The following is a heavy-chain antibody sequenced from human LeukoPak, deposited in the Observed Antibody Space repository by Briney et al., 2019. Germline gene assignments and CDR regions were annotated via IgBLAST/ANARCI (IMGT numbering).Heavy chain of an antibody. CDR3: ARDNEMATITGAFDI. J-gene: IGHJ3*02. V-gene: IGHV3-23*01. D-gene: IGHD5-24*01. CDR2: ISGSGGST. CDR1: GLTFRSYA. Sequence: GGSLRLSCAASGLTFRSYAMSWVRQAPGKGLEWVSTISGSGGSTYYADSVKGRFTISRDNSKNTLYLQMNSLRAEDTAVYYCARDNEMATITGAFDIWGQGTMVTVSS.